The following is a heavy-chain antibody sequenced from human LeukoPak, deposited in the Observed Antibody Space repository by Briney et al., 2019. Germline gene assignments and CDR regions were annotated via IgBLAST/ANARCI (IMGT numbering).Heavy chain of an antibody. CDR3: ARDSSYVWGTYVWYAFDI. CDR2: IIPIFGTA. J-gene: IGHJ3*02. Sequence: GSSVKVSCKASGGTFSSYAISWVRQAPGQGLEWMGGIIPIFGTANYAQKFQGRVTITADESTSTAYMELSSLRSEDTAVYYCARDSSYVWGTYVWYAFDIWGQGTMVTVSS. D-gene: IGHD3-16*01. CDR1: GGTFSSYA. V-gene: IGHV1-69*01.